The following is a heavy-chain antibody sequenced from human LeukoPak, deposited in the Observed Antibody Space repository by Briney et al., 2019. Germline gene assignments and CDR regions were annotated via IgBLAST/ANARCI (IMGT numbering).Heavy chain of an antibody. D-gene: IGHD7-27*01. Sequence: SETLSLTCTVSGGSISSTNYYWGWIRQPPGKGLEWIGSIYYSGSTYYNPSLKSRVTISVDTSKNHFSLKLSSVTAADTAVYYCASRKLGNDYWGQGTLVTVSS. J-gene: IGHJ4*02. V-gene: IGHV4-39*07. CDR3: ASRKLGNDY. CDR2: IYYSGST. CDR1: GGSISSTNYY.